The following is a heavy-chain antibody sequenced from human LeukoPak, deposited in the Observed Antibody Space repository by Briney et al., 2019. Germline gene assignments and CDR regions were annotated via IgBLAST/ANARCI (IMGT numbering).Heavy chain of an antibody. V-gene: IGHV3-30-3*01. Sequence: GGSLRLSCAGSGFTFSLYSLHWVRQAPGKGLEGVAGISYDGSNEDLADSVKGRFTFSRDNSKNTLYLQMNSLRVEDTAVYYCARPGTLLGATDAFDIWGQGTVVTVSS. D-gene: IGHD1-26*01. CDR2: ISYDGSNE. J-gene: IGHJ3*02. CDR1: GFTFSLYS. CDR3: ARPGTLLGATDAFDI.